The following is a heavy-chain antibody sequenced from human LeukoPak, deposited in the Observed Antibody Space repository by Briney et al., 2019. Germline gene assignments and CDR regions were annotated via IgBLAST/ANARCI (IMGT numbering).Heavy chain of an antibody. J-gene: IGHJ4*02. CDR3: ATLYSTFDY. CDR2: IWYDGSNK. V-gene: IGHV3-33*01. Sequence: PGRSLRLSCAASGFTFSSYGMHWVRQAPGKGLEWVAVIWYDGSNKYYADSLKGRFTIPRDNSKSTLYLQMNSLRAEDTAVYYCATLYSTFDYWGRGTLVTVSS. D-gene: IGHD4-11*01. CDR1: GFTFSSYG.